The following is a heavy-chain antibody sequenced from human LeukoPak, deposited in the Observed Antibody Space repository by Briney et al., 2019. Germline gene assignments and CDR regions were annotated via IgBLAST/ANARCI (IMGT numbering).Heavy chain of an antibody. CDR2: IYYSGRT. CDR3: AREYYYYFYMDV. V-gene: IGHV4-39*02. J-gene: IGHJ6*03. Sequence: SETLSLTCTVSGGSISSSSYYWGWIRQPPGKGLEWIGTIYYSGRTYYNPSLKSRVTISVDTSKNQFSLKLGSVTAADTAVYYCAREYYYYFYMDVWGKGTTVTIPS. CDR1: GGSISSSSYY.